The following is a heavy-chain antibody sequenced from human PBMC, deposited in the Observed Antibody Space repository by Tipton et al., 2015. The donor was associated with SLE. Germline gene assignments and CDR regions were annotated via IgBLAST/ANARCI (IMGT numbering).Heavy chain of an antibody. J-gene: IGHJ4*02. D-gene: IGHD5-18*01. V-gene: IGHV4-34*01. CDR1: GGSFSGYY. Sequence: TLSLTCAVYGGSFSGYYWRRRRQPPGKGLEWIGEINHSGSTNYNPSLKSRVTISVDTSKNQFSLKLSSVTAADTAVYYCARVRPKYSYAVDYWGQGTLVTVLS. CDR3: ARVRPKYSYAVDY. CDR2: INHSGST.